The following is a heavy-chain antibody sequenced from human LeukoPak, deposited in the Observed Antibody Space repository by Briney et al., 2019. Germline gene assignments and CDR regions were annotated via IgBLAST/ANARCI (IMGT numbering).Heavy chain of an antibody. J-gene: IGHJ5*02. CDR2: ISYDGSNK. D-gene: IGHD3-10*01. V-gene: IGHV3-30-3*01. CDR1: GFTFSSYA. Sequence: GGSLRLSCAASGFTFSSYAMHWVRQAPGKGLEWVAVISYDGSNKYYADSVKGRFTISRDNSKNSLYLQMNSLRVEDTAVYYCARELPYYYGSGIGEAWFDPWGQGTLVTVSS. CDR3: ARELPYYYGSGIGEAWFDP.